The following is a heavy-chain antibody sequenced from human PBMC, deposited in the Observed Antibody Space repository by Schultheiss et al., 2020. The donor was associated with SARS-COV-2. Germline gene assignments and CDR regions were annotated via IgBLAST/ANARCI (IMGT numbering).Heavy chain of an antibody. CDR1: GGSVSSGSYY. J-gene: IGHJ4*02. CDR3: ARHFRPPSSFDY. D-gene: IGHD3-3*02. Sequence: SETLSLTCTVSGGSVSSGSYYWSWIRQPPGKGLEWIGYIYYSGSTYYNPSLKSRVTISVDTSKNQFSLKLSSVTAADTAVYYCARHFRPPSSFDYWGQGTLVTVSS. V-gene: IGHV4-61*01. CDR2: IYYSGST.